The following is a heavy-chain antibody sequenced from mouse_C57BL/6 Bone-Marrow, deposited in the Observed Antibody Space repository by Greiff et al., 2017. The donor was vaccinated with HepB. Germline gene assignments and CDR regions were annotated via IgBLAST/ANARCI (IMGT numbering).Heavy chain of an antibody. CDR3: ATCTVGLDY. J-gene: IGHJ2*01. Sequence: EVKLMESGGGLVKPGGSLKLSCAASGFTFSDYGMHWVRQAPEKGLEWVAYISSGSSTIYYADTVKGRFTISRDNAKNTLFLQMTSLRSEDTAMYYCATCTVGLDYWGQGTTLTVSS. D-gene: IGHD1-1*01. CDR1: GFTFSDYG. CDR2: ISSGSSTI. V-gene: IGHV5-17*01.